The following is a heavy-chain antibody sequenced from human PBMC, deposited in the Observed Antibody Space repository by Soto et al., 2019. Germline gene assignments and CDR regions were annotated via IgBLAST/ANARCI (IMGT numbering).Heavy chain of an antibody. Sequence: PGGSLRLSCAASGFTFSSYAMSWVRQAPGKGLEWVSAISGSGGSIYYADSVKGRFTISRDNSKNTLYLQMNSLRAEDTAVYYCAKDPVLRYFDWFPYGMDVWGQGTTVTVS. J-gene: IGHJ6*02. CDR3: AKDPVLRYFDWFPYGMDV. V-gene: IGHV3-23*01. CDR1: GFTFSSYA. D-gene: IGHD3-9*01. CDR2: ISGSGGSI.